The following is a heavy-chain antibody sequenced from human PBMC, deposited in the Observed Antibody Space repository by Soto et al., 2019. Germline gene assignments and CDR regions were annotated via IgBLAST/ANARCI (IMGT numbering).Heavy chain of an antibody. V-gene: IGHV3-23*01. CDR3: AKGNDFWSGYPNWFDP. J-gene: IGHJ5*02. CDR2: ISGSGGST. D-gene: IGHD3-3*01. Sequence: GGSLRLSCAASGFTFSSYAMSWVRQAPGKGLEWVSAISGSGGSTYYADSVKGRFTISRDNSKNTLYLQMSSLRAEDTAVYYCAKGNDFWSGYPNWFDPWGQGTLVTVSS. CDR1: GFTFSSYA.